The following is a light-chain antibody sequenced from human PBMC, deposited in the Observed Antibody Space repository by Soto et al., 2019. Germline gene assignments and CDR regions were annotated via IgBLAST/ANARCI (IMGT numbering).Light chain of an antibody. CDR3: QQYNKWPYT. Sequence: EMVMAQSPATLSVSPGERATLSCRASQSVSSSLAWYQQKPGQAPRLLISGASTRATGVPARFSGSGSGTEFTLTISSLQSEDFAVYYCQQYNKWPYTFGQGTKLEIK. J-gene: IGKJ2*01. CDR1: QSVSSS. V-gene: IGKV3-15*01. CDR2: GAS.